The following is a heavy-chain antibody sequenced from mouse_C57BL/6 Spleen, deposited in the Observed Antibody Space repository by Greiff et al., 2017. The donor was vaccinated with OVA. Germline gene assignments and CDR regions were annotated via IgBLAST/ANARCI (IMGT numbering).Heavy chain of an antibody. D-gene: IGHD2-12*01. CDR2: IDPSDSET. J-gene: IGHJ2*01. CDR1: GYTFTSYW. Sequence: QVQLQQPGAELVRPGSSVKLSCKASGYTFTSYWMHWVKQRPIQGLEWIGNIDPSDSETHYNQKFKDKATLTVDKSSSTAYMQLSSLTSEDSAVYYCARSGRREGYFDDWGQGTTLTVSS. V-gene: IGHV1-52*01. CDR3: ARSGRREGYFDD.